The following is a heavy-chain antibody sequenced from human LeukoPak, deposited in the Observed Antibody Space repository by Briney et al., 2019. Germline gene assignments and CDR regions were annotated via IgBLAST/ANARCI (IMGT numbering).Heavy chain of an antibody. V-gene: IGHV1-2*02. CDR2: INPNSGGT. CDR1: GYTFTGYY. CDR3: ARDSSIVGATYYFDY. J-gene: IGHJ4*02. D-gene: IGHD1-26*01. Sequence: ASVKVSCKASGYTFTGYYMHWVRQAPGQGLEWMGWINPNSGGTNYAQKFQGRVTMTRDTSISTAYMELSRLRSDDTAVYYCARDSSIVGATYYFDYWGQGTLVTVSS.